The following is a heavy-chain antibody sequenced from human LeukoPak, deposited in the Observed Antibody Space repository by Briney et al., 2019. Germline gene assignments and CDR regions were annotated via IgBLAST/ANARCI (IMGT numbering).Heavy chain of an antibody. V-gene: IGHV4-59*01. CDR1: GGSISSYY. J-gene: IGHJ5*02. CDR3: ARDRRETMITFGGVMTAGWFDP. Sequence: SETLSLTCTVSGGSISSYYWSWIRQSPGKGLEWIGYIYYSGSTNYNPSLKSRVTISVDTSKNQFSLKLSSVAAADTAVYYCARDRRETMITFGGVMTAGWFDPWGQGTLVTVSS. D-gene: IGHD3-16*01. CDR2: IYYSGST.